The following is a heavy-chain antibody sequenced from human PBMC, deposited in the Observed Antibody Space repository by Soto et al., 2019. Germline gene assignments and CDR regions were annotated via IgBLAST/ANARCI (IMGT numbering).Heavy chain of an antibody. CDR2: ISTRSSYV. D-gene: IGHD6-19*01. CDR1: GFTFSSYS. Sequence: EMQLVESGGGLVKPGGSLRLSCAVSGFTFSSYSMTWVRQAPGKGLDWVSSISTRSSYVYYADSVKGRFTISRDNAKNSLYLQMNSLRAEDTAVYYCARVGAVAGWYFALWGRGTLVTVSS. J-gene: IGHJ2*01. V-gene: IGHV3-21*01. CDR3: ARVGAVAGWYFAL.